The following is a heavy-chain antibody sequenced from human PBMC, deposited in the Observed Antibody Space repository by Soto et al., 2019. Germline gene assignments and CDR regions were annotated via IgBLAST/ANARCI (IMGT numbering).Heavy chain of an antibody. D-gene: IGHD4-17*01. CDR2: IIPIFGTA. CDR1: GGTFSSYA. V-gene: IGHV1-69*01. J-gene: IGHJ4*02. CDR3: ASPDYGDYDGGFDY. Sequence: QVQLVQSGAEVKKPGSSVKVSCKASGGTFSSYAISWVRQAPGQGPEWMGGIIPIFGTANYAQKFQGRVTITADESTSTAYMELSSLRSEDTAVYYCASPDYGDYDGGFDYWGQGTLVTVSS.